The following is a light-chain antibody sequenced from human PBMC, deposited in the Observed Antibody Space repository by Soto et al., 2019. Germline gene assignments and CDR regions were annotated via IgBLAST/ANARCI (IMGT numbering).Light chain of an antibody. J-gene: IGKJ5*01. CDR1: QSVSTF. CDR3: QQRARWPMP. CDR2: DTF. V-gene: IGKV3-11*01. Sequence: EVVLTQSPATLSMSPGERVTLSCRASQSVSTFVAWYQHKPGQVPRPVIYDTFKRAPGVPDRFSGGGSGTDFSLTISSLEPEDFAVYYCQQRARWPMPFGQGTRLELK.